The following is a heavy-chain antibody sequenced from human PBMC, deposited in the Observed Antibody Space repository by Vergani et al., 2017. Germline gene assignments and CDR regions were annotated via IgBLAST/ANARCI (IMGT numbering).Heavy chain of an antibody. Sequence: QLQQSGPGLVKPSQTLSLTCAISGDSVSSNSAAWNWIRQSPSRGLEWLGRTYYRSKWYNDYAVSVKSRITINPATSKNQFSLHLNSVTPEDTAVYYCARGYYDNSGYSGXLDYWGQGTLVTVSS. CDR2: TYYRSKWYN. J-gene: IGHJ4*02. V-gene: IGHV6-1*01. D-gene: IGHD3-22*01. CDR3: ARGYYDNSGYSGXLDY. CDR1: GDSVSSNSAA.